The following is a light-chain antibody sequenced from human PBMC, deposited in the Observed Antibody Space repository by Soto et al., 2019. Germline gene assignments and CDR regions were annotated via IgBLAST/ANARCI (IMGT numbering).Light chain of an antibody. CDR1: SSDVGGYNY. Sequence: QSVLTQPRSVSGSPGQSVSISCTGTSSDVGGYNYVSWYQQHPGKAPKLMIYDVGKRPSGVPDRFSGSKSDNTASLTISGLQAEDEADYYCSSYTRINTRVFGPGTKV. J-gene: IGLJ1*01. CDR3: SSYTRINTRV. CDR2: DVG. V-gene: IGLV2-11*01.